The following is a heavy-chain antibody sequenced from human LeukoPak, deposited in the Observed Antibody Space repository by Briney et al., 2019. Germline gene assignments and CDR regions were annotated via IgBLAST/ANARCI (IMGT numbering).Heavy chain of an antibody. CDR3: ARGGRDYDFWSGPLSYYMDV. J-gene: IGHJ6*03. CDR2: IYYSGST. V-gene: IGHV4-59*01. D-gene: IGHD3-3*01. Sequence: SETLSLTCTVSGGSISSYYWSWIRQPPGKGLKWIGYIYYSGSTNYNPSLKSRVTISVDTSKNQFSLKLSSVTAADTAVYYCARGGRDYDFWSGPLSYYMDVWGKGTTVTVSS. CDR1: GGSISSYY.